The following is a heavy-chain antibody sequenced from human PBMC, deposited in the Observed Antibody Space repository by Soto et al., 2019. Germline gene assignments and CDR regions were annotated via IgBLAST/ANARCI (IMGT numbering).Heavy chain of an antibody. CDR1: GGTFSSYA. Sequence: QVQLVQSGAEVKKPGSSVKVSCKASGGTFSSYAISWVRQAPGQGLEWMGGIIPIFGTANYAQKFQGRVTITADESXXTXYXXLSSLRSEDTAVYYSARGELRGYCSGGSCYSWFDPWGQGTLVTVSS. CDR2: IIPIFGTA. D-gene: IGHD2-15*01. CDR3: ARGELRGYCSGGSCYSWFDP. J-gene: IGHJ5*02. V-gene: IGHV1-69*12.